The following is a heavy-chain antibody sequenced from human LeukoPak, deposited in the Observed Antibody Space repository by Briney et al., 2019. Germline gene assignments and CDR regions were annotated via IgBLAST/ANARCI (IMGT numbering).Heavy chain of an antibody. CDR3: AKDLLARPDY. CDR1: GFTFGSYA. D-gene: IGHD2/OR15-2a*01. V-gene: IGHV3-30*04. Sequence: PGGSLRLSCAASGFTFGSYAMHWVRQAPGKGLDWVAIISYDASNTYYPDSVKGRFTISRDNFKNTLYLQMNSLRAEDTAVYYCAKDLLARPDYWGQGTLVTVSS. J-gene: IGHJ4*02. CDR2: ISYDASNT.